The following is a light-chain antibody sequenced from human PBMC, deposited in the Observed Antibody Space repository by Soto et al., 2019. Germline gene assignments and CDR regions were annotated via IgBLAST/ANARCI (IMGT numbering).Light chain of an antibody. CDR1: SGHSNYA. J-gene: IGLJ2*01. CDR3: QTLGTGIVI. Sequence: QSVLTQSPSASASLGASVKLTCTLSSGHSNYAIAWHQQQPEKGPRYLMKLNRDGSHSKGDGNPNRFSGSSSGAERYLTIPRLQSGDEADYFCQTLGTGIVIFGGGTKLTVL. CDR2: LNRDGSH. V-gene: IGLV4-69*01.